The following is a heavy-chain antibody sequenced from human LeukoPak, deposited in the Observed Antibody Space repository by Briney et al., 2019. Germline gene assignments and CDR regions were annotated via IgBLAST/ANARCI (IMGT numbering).Heavy chain of an antibody. CDR2: IWYDGSNK. J-gene: IGHJ4*02. V-gene: IGHV3-33*01. Sequence: PGGSLRLSCAASGFTFSSYGMHWVRQAPGKGLEWVAVIWYDGSNKYYADSVKGRFTISRDNSENTLYLQMNSLRAEDTAVYYCARANIAVAARSLLDYWGQGTLVTVSS. CDR3: ARANIAVAARSLLDY. D-gene: IGHD6-19*01. CDR1: GFTFSSYG.